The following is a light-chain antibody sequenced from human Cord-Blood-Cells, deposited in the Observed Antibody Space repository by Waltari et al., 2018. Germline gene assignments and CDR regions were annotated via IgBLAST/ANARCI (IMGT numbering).Light chain of an antibody. CDR2: DVS. CDR1: SSDVGGYNY. V-gene: IGLV2-11*01. J-gene: IGLJ2*01. CDR3: CSYAGSYTYVV. Sequence: QSALTQPRSVSGSPGQSVTISCTGTSSDVGGYNYVSWYQQHPGKAPKLMIYDVSKRPSGFPDLSSGSKSGNTASLTISGLQAEDEADYYCCSYAGSYTYVVFGGGTKLTVL.